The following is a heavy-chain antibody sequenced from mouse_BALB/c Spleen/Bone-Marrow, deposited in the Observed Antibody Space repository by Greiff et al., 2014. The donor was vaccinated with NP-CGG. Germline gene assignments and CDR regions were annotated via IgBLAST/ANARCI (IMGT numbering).Heavy chain of an antibody. Sequence: QVQLKQSGAELAKPGAPVKLSCKASGYTFTSYWMNWVKQRPGRGLERIGRIDPSDSETHYNQKFKDKATLTVDKSSSTAYIQLSSLTSEDSAVYYCARALGDGYYYAMDYWGQGTSVTVSS. V-gene: IGHV1-74*01. D-gene: IGHD2-3*01. CDR1: GYTFTSYW. CDR2: IDPSDSET. J-gene: IGHJ4*01. CDR3: ARALGDGYYYAMDY.